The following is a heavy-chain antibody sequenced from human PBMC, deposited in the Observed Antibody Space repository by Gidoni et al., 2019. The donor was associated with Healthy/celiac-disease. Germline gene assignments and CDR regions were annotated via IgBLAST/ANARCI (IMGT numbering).Heavy chain of an antibody. CDR2: ISWNSGSI. CDR3: AKDMGYCSSTSCYAFDI. D-gene: IGHD2-2*01. CDR1: GFTFDASA. V-gene: IGHV3-9*01. J-gene: IGHJ3*02. Sequence: EVQLVESGGGLVQPGRSLRLSCAASGFTFDASAMHWVRQAPGKGLGWVSGISWNSGSIGYADSVKGRFTISRDNAKNSLYLQMNSLRAEDTALYYCAKDMGYCSSTSCYAFDIWGQGTMVTVSS.